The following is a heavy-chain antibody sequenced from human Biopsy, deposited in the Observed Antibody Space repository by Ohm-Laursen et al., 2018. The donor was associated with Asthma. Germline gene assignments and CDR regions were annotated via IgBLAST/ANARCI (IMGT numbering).Heavy chain of an antibody. V-gene: IGHV3-30*18. Sequence: LRLSCAASGFTFSNYGMHWVRQAPGKGLDWVAVISFDGSNKNYTDSVKGRFTISRDNSRNTLHLQMNSLRAEDTAVYYCAKDVFPGWELRRGPDYWGQGTLVTVPS. CDR1: GFTFSNYG. CDR2: ISFDGSNK. D-gene: IGHD1-26*01. CDR3: AKDVFPGWELRRGPDY. J-gene: IGHJ4*02.